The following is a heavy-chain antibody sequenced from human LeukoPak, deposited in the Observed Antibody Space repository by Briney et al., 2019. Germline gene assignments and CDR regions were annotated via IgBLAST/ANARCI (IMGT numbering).Heavy chain of an antibody. Sequence: GGSLRLSCAGSGLTFSRYTMHWVRQAPGKGLEWVAIISYDGSNKHYADSVKGRFTISRDNSKNTLSLQMNSLRAEDTAVYYCAREGWDGSGSLDYWGQRTLVTASS. J-gene: IGHJ4*02. CDR2: ISYDGSNK. V-gene: IGHV3-30-3*01. D-gene: IGHD3-10*01. CDR3: AREGWDGSGSLDY. CDR1: GLTFSRYT.